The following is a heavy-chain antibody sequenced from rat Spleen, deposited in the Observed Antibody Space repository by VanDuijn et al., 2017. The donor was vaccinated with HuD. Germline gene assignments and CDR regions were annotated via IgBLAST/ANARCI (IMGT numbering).Heavy chain of an antibody. Sequence: EVQLVESGGGLVQPGRSLKLSCAASGFTFSNYGMAWVRQTPTKGLEWVASISTGGGSTYYPDSVKGRFTISRDNAKSTLYLQMNSLRSEDTATYYCTRDEDGGNSYYWYFDFWGPGTMVTVSS. CDR3: TRDEDGGNSYYWYFDF. V-gene: IGHV5-27*01. CDR1: GFTFSNYG. CDR2: ISTGGGST. D-gene: IGHD1-11*01. J-gene: IGHJ1*01.